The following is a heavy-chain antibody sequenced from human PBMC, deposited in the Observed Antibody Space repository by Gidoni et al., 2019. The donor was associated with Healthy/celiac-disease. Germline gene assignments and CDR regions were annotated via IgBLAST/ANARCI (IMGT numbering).Heavy chain of an antibody. CDR1: GDTLTELP. V-gene: IGHV1-24*01. CDR3: ATGKGGSYYENAFDI. Sequence: QVQLVQSGAEVKQPGDSGKVSCKASGDTLTELPMHWVRQAPGKGLEWIGGCDPEYGETIYAQKFQGRVTMTEDTSTDTAYMELSSLRSEDTAVYYCATGKGGSYYENAFDIWGQGTMVTVSS. D-gene: IGHD1-26*01. J-gene: IGHJ3*02. CDR2: CDPEYGET.